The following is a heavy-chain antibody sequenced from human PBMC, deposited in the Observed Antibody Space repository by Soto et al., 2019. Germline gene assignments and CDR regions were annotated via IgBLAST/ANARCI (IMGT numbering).Heavy chain of an antibody. J-gene: IGHJ4*02. V-gene: IGHV3-23*01. CDR3: AKFFVETGGSSGWPWTFHY. D-gene: IGHD6-25*01. Sequence: EVQLLESGGGLVQPGRSLRLSCAASGFTFSIYAMSWVRQAPGKGLEWVSAISRSGGTTYYAASVKGRFTISRDNSKNTLFLHINSLRAEATAVYYCAKFFVETGGSSGWPWTFHYWGQGTLVTVSS. CDR2: ISRSGGTT. CDR1: GFTFSIYA.